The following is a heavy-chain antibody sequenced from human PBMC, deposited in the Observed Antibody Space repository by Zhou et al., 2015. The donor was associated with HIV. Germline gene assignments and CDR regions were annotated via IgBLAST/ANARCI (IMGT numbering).Heavy chain of an antibody. Sequence: QERLMASGGGVVRPGKSLTVSCVASGFSLSNYNVHWVRQAPGKGLEWVAIVWYDGTKQYYADSVKGRFAVSRDQTKNTAYLQMNSLRTEDTAVYYCARGRELLQGGYFDYWGQGTLVTVSS. CDR2: VWYDGTKQ. CDR1: GFSLSNYN. D-gene: IGHD1-26*01. CDR3: ARGRELLQGGYFDY. J-gene: IGHJ4*02. V-gene: IGHV3-33*01.